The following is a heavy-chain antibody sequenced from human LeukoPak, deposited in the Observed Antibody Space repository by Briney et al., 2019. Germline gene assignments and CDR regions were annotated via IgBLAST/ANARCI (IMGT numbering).Heavy chain of an antibody. V-gene: IGHV3-30*04. CDR1: GFTFSSYA. D-gene: IGHD3-10*01. J-gene: IGHJ4*02. Sequence: GGSLRLSCAASGFTFSSYAMHWVRQAPGKGLEWVAVISYDGSNKYYADSVKGRFTISRDDSKNTLYLQMNSLRAEDTAVYYCARELNYYGGYWGQGTLVTVSS. CDR3: ARELNYYGGY. CDR2: ISYDGSNK.